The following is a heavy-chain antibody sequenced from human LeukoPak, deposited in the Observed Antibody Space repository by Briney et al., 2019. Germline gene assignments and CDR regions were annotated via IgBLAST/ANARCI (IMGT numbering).Heavy chain of an antibody. Sequence: GGSLRLSCAASEFTFSRFGMSWVRQAPGKGLEWVSAISGSGGSTYYADSVKGRFTISRDNSKNTLYLQMNSLRAEDTAVYYCAKDPYYYDSSGYYVPCFDYWGQGTLVTVSS. D-gene: IGHD3-22*01. CDR2: ISGSGGST. J-gene: IGHJ4*02. V-gene: IGHV3-23*01. CDR1: EFTFSRFG. CDR3: AKDPYYYDSSGYYVPCFDY.